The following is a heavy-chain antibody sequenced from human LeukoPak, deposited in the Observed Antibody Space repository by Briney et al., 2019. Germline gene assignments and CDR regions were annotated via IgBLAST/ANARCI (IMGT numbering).Heavy chain of an antibody. CDR3: TRPMARGVEYY. D-gene: IGHD3-10*01. V-gene: IGHV3-73*01. CDR1: GFTFRGSA. CDR2: IRSKANSYAT. J-gene: IGHJ4*02. Sequence: GGSLRLSCAASGFTFRGSAMHWVRQASGKGLEWVGRIRSKANSYATAYAASVEGRFTISRDDSKNTAYVQMNSLKTEDTAVYYCTRPMARGVEYYWGQGTLVTVSS.